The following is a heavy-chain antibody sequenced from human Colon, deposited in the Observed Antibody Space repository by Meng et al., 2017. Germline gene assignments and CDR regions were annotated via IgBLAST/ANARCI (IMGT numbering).Heavy chain of an antibody. V-gene: IGHV3-74*01. CDR3: ARAPWREGDRYYYYGMDV. D-gene: IGHD3-16*01. Sequence: GGPLRLSCAASGFTFSGYWMHWVRQAPGQGLVWVSRINIDGTATHYVDSVKGRFTISRDNAKNTVYLQMDSLRVEDTAVYYCARAPWREGDRYYYYGMDVWGQGTTVTVSS. J-gene: IGHJ6*02. CDR1: GFTFSGYW. CDR2: INIDGTAT.